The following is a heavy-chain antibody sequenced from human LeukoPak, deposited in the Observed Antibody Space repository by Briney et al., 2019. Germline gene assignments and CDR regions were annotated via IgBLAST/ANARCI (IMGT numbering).Heavy chain of an antibody. V-gene: IGHV4-4*07. CDR1: GGSISNLY. CDR3: ARDSGTTVEVKFDP. D-gene: IGHD4-23*01. J-gene: IGHJ5*02. Sequence: SETLSLTCSVSGGSISNLYLSWLRQPAGKGLEWIGRIYVSGRIEYNPSLRSRVTMSVDTSETQLSLRVRSVTAADTGVYYCARDSGTTVEVKFDPWGQGTLVTVSS. CDR2: IYVSGRI.